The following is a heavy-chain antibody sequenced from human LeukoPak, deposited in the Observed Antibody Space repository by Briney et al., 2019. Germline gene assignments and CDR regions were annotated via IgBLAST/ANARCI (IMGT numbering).Heavy chain of an antibody. V-gene: IGHV1-69*04. Sequence: SVKVSCKASGGTFSSYAISWVRQAPGQGLEWMGRIIPILGIANYAQKFQGRVTITADKSTSTAYMELSSLRSEDTAVYYCARGVRTGRRSQYYFDYWGQGTLVTVSS. CDR3: ARGVRTGRRSQYYFDY. D-gene: IGHD1-14*01. CDR1: GGTFSSYA. J-gene: IGHJ4*02. CDR2: IIPILGIA.